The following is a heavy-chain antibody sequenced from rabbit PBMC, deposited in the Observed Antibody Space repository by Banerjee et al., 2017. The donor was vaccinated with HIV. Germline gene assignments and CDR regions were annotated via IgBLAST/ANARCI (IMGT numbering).Heavy chain of an antibody. D-gene: IGHD4-1*01. CDR2: IGIGSGTT. V-gene: IGHV1S45*01. J-gene: IGHJ4*01. CDR1: GSDISSNA. Sequence: QEQLEESGGDLVKPEGSLTLTCKASGSDISSNAMCWVRQAPGKGLEWIGCIGIGSGTTFYASWAKGRFTITKTSSTTVTLQMTSLTAADTATYFCARDLAGVIGWNFNLWGPGTLVTVS. CDR3: ARDLAGVIGWNFNL.